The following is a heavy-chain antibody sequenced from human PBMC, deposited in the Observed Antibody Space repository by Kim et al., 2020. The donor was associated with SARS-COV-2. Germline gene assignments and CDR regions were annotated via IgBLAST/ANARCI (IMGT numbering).Heavy chain of an antibody. V-gene: IGHV1-69*13. CDR3: ASPKYSSSSIGGYYYGMDV. CDR1: GGTFSSYA. D-gene: IGHD6-6*01. Sequence: SVKVSCKASGGTFSSYAISWVRQAPGQGLEWMGGIIPIFGTANYAQKFQGRVTITADESTSTAYMELSSLRSEDTAVYYCASPKYSSSSIGGYYYGMDVWGQGTTVTVSS. J-gene: IGHJ6*02. CDR2: IIPIFGTA.